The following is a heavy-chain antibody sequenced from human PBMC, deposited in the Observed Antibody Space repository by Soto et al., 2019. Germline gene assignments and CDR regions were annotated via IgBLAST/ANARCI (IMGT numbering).Heavy chain of an antibody. V-gene: IGHV3-33*01. J-gene: IGHJ6*02. CDR1: GFTFSSYG. Sequence: PGGSLRLSCAASGFTFSSYGMHWVRQAPGKGLEWVAVIWYDGSNKYYADSVKGRFTISRDNSKNTLYLQMNSLRAEDTAVYYCARDCYDILTGYYNVYYYYYGMDVWGQGTTVTV. D-gene: IGHD3-9*01. CDR3: ARDCYDILTGYYNVYYYYYGMDV. CDR2: IWYDGSNK.